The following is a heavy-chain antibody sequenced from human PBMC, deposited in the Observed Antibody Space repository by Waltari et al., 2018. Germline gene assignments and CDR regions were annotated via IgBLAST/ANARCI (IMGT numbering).Heavy chain of an antibody. CDR3: ARDSRYFDWLRNYYFDY. CDR2: ISSSSSYI. CDR1: GFTFSSYS. J-gene: IGHJ4*02. Sequence: EVQLVESGGGLVKPGGSLRLSCAASGFTFSSYSMNWVRQAPGKGLEWVSSISSSSSYIYYADSVKGRFTISRDNAKNSLYLQMNSLRAEDTAVYYCARDSRYFDWLRNYYFDYWGQGTLVTVSS. V-gene: IGHV3-21*01. D-gene: IGHD3-9*01.